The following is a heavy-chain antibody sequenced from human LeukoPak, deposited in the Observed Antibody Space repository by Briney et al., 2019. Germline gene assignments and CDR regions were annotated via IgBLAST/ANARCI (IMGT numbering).Heavy chain of an antibody. D-gene: IGHD6-19*01. V-gene: IGHV3-30*18. CDR2: ISYDGSNK. CDR1: GFTFSSYG. CDR3: AKDSKGYSSGWDLDY. J-gene: IGHJ4*02. Sequence: GGSLRLSCAASGFTFSSYGMHWVRQAPGKGLEWVAVISYDGSNKYYADSVKGRFTISRDNSKNTLYLQMNSLRAEDTALYYCAKDSKGYSSGWDLDYWGQGTLVTVSS.